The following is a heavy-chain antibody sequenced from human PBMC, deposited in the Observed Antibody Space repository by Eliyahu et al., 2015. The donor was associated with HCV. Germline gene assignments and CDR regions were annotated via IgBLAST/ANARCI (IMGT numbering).Heavy chain of an antibody. J-gene: IGHJ4*02. CDR2: IYTSGST. Sequence: LEWIGRIYTSGSTNYNPSLKSRVTISVDTSKNQFSLKLSSVTAADTAVYYCARDGRGGLNYWGQGTLVTVSS. D-gene: IGHD1-26*01. CDR3: ARDGRGGLNY. V-gene: IGHV4-61*02.